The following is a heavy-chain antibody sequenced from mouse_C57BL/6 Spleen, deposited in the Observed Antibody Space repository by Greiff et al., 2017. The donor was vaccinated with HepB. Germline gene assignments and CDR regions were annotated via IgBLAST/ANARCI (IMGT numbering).Heavy chain of an antibody. CDR3: ARSGSYDDYAMDY. J-gene: IGHJ4*01. Sequence: QVQLQQPGAELVKPGASVKLSCKASGYTFTSYWMHWVKQRPGQGLEWIGMIHPNSGSTNYNEKFKSKATLTVDKSSSTAYMQLSSLTSEDSAVYYCARSGSYDDYAMDYWGQGTSVTVSS. CDR1: GYTFTSYW. V-gene: IGHV1-64*01. D-gene: IGHD2-12*01. CDR2: IHPNSGST.